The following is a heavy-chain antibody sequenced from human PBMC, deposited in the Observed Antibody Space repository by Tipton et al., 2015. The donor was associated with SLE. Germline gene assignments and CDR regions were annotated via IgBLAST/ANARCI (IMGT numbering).Heavy chain of an antibody. D-gene: IGHD5-24*01. CDR2: SYYRGKT. CDR3: ARLTTLATFYS. Sequence: TLSLTCAVFGGSFSGNYWIWIRQTPGKGLEWVGTSYYRGKTFYNPSLQSRVTISLDTSKNQFSLRLSSVTAADTAVYYCARLTTLATFYSWGQGTRVTVSS. V-gene: IGHV4-34*01. CDR1: GGSFSGNY. J-gene: IGHJ4*02.